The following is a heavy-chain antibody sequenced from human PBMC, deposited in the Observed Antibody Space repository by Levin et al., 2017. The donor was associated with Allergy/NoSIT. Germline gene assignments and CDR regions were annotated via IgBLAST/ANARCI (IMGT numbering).Heavy chain of an antibody. CDR2: IKQDGSEK. V-gene: IGHV3-7*04. J-gene: IGHJ4*02. D-gene: IGHD3-10*01. CDR3: VRDGSGRGWDFDY. CDR1: GFTFTTYW. Sequence: GASVKVSCAASGFTFTTYWMTWVRQAPGKGLEWVANIKQDGSEKYYVDSVKGRFTISRDNAKNSLYLQMNSLRAEDTAVYYCVRDGSGRGWDFDYWGQGTLVTVSS.